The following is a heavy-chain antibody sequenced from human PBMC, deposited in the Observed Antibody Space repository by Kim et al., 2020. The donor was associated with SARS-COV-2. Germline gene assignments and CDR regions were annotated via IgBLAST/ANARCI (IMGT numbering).Heavy chain of an antibody. CDR3: ARDEGAVDYYYYYGMDV. V-gene: IGHV3-11*06. D-gene: IGHD6-19*01. J-gene: IGHJ6*02. Sequence: KGRFTISRDKAKNSLYLQMNSLRAEDTAVYYCARDEGAVDYYYYYGMDVWGQGTTVTVSS.